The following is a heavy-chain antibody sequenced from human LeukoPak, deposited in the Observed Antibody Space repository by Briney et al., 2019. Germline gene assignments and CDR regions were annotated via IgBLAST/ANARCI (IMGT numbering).Heavy chain of an antibody. V-gene: IGHV5-51*01. CDR1: GYRFTSYW. J-gene: IGHJ4*02. D-gene: IGHD3-3*01. CDR3: ARRRFGITIFGVVTPLFDY. Sequence: GESLKISCKGSGYRFTSYWIGWVRQMPGKGLEWMGIIYPGDSGTRYSPSFQGQVTISADKSISTAYLQWSSLKASDTAMYYCARRRFGITIFGVVTPLFDYWGQGTLVTVSS. CDR2: IYPGDSGT.